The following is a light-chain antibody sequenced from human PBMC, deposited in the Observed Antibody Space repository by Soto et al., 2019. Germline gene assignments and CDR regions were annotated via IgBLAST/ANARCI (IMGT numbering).Light chain of an antibody. CDR3: QQFHNLPLT. J-gene: IGKJ4*01. V-gene: IGKV1-33*01. CDR1: QDIRKY. Sequence: DLQMTQSPSSLSASVGDRVTITCQASQDIRKYLNWYQRKPGKAPKLLIYDASNLQTGVPSRFSASGSGTDFTFTITSLQPEDIATYYCQQFHNLPLTFGGGTKMEIK. CDR2: DAS.